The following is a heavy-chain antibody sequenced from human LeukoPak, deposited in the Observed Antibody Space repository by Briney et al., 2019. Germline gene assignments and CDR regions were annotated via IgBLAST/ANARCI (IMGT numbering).Heavy chain of an antibody. CDR1: GFTFSSYS. Sequence: PGGSLRLSCAASGFTFSSYSMNWVRQAPGKGLEWVSYISSSSTIYYADSVKGRFTISRDNAKNSLYLQMNSLRAEDTAVYYCARDMGYGIAAAGSLFDYWGQGTLVTVSS. CDR3: ARDMGYGIAAAGSLFDY. J-gene: IGHJ4*02. D-gene: IGHD6-13*01. CDR2: ISSSSTI. V-gene: IGHV3-48*01.